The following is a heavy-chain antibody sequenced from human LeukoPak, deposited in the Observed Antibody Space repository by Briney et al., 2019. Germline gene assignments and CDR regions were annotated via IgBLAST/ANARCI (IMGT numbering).Heavy chain of an antibody. CDR3: ARDRGYSYDP. Sequence: GGSLRLSCAASGFTFSSYSMNWVRQAPGKGLEWVSYISSSSSTIYYADSVKGRFTISRDNAKNSLYLQTNSLRAEDTAVYYCARDRGYSYDPWGQGTLVTVSS. CDR1: GFTFSSYS. D-gene: IGHD5-18*01. V-gene: IGHV3-48*01. J-gene: IGHJ5*02. CDR2: ISSSSSTI.